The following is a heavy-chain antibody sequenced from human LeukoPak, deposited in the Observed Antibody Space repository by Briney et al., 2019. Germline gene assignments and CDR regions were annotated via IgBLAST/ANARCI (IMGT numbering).Heavy chain of an antibody. CDR2: VYYSGNP. CDR3: ARDLRLQGDNWFDP. D-gene: IGHD5-12*01. CDR1: GGSISNYC. J-gene: IGHJ5*02. Sequence: SETLSLTCTVSGGSISNYCWSWIRQPPGKGLECVGYVYYSGNPDYNPSLKSRVTISVDTSKNQFSLKLSSVTAADTAVYYCARDLRLQGDNWFDPWGQGTLVTVSS. V-gene: IGHV4-59*01.